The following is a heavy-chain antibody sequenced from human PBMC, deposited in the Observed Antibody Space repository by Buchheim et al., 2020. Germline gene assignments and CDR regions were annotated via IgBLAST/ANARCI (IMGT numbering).Heavy chain of an antibody. J-gene: IGHJ4*02. V-gene: IGHV3-48*03. CDR3: ARAHRYYYDSSGFLDY. CDR2: ISSSGSTI. Sequence: EVQLVESGGYMVRPGGSLRLSCAASGFTFDDYGLSWVRQAPGKGLEWVSYISSSGSTIYYADSVKGRFTISRDNAKNSLYLQMNSLRAEDTAVYYCARAHRYYYDSSGFLDYWGQGTL. D-gene: IGHD3-22*01. CDR1: GFTFDDYG.